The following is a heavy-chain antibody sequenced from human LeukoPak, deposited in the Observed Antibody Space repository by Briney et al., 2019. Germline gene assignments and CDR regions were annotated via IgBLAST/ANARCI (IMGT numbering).Heavy chain of an antibody. V-gene: IGHV4-4*02. D-gene: IGHD3-10*01. CDR3: ARVRDGPGTDAMAFDI. Sequence: SETLSLTCAVSGGSISSSNWWSWVRQPPGKGLEWIGEIYHSGSTNYNPSLKSRVTISVDKSKNQFSLKLSSVTAADTAVYYCARVRDGPGTDAMAFDIWGQGTMVTVSS. CDR2: IYHSGST. J-gene: IGHJ3*02. CDR1: GGSISSSNW.